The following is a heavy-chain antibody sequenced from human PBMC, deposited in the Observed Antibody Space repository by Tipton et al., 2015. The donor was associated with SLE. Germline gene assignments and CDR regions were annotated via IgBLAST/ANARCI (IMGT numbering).Heavy chain of an antibody. CDR3: ARATDWNLSPDV. V-gene: IGHV4-59*06. J-gene: IGHJ6*04. CDR2: IYYSGNT. D-gene: IGHD1-7*01. Sequence: TLSLTCTVSGDSIGTYYWNWIRQSPGKGLEWIGYIYYSGNTYYNPSLGSRLTISVDTSKDQFSLRLTSVTAADTAVYYCARATDWNLSPDVWGKGTTVTVSS. CDR1: GDSIGTYY.